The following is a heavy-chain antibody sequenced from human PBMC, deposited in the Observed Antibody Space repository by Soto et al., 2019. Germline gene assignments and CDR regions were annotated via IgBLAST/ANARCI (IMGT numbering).Heavy chain of an antibody. D-gene: IGHD2-15*01. J-gene: IGHJ4*02. CDR2: IYYSGST. CDR3: AGVNEVEGVVPNYYFDY. Sequence: QVQLQESGPGLVKPSQTLSLPCTVSGGSISSGGYYWSWIRQHPGKGLEWIGYIYYSGSTYSNPSLKCGVTRTGATSTNRFCRKGTSVTAADTAVYYGAGVNEVEGVVPNYYFDYWGQGTPVTVST. CDR1: GGSISSGGYY. V-gene: IGHV4-31*03.